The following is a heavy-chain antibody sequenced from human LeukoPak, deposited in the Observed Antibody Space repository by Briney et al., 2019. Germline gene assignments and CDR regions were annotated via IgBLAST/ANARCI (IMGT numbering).Heavy chain of an antibody. V-gene: IGHV4-39*07. D-gene: IGHD3-22*01. J-gene: IGHJ4*02. CDR3: MLVTYYYDSSGYYFIRYFDY. Sequence: SETLSLTCTVSGGSISSSSYYWGWIRQPPGKGLEWIGSIYYSGSTYYNPSLKSRVTISVDTSKNQFSLKLSSVTAADTAVYYCMLVTYYYDSSGYYFIRYFDYWGQGTLVTVSS. CDR2: IYYSGST. CDR1: GGSISSSSYY.